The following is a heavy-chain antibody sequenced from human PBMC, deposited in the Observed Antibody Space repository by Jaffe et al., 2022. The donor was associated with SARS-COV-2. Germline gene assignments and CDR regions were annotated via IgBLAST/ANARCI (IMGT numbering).Heavy chain of an antibody. V-gene: IGHV1-24*01. CDR3: ATPRPYGSGSYYRLVGNYYYGMDV. CDR1: GYTLTELS. J-gene: IGHJ6*02. CDR2: FDPEDGET. D-gene: IGHD3-10*01. Sequence: QVQLVQSGAEVKKPGASVKVSCKVSGYTLTELSMHWVRQAPGKGLEWMGGFDPEDGETIYAQKFQGRVTMTEDTSTDTAYMELSSLRSEDTAVYYCATPRPYGSGSYYRLVGNYYYGMDVWGQGTTVTVSS.